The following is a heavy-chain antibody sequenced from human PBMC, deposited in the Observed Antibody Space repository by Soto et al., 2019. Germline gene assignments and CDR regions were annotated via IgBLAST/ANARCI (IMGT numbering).Heavy chain of an antibody. Sequence: QVHLVESGGGLVKPGGSLRLSCAASGFTFTDYYMSWLRQAPGKGLEWIGEINHSGSTNYNPSLKSRVTISVDTSKNQFSLKLSSVTAADTAVYYCARDGHSSGWPRSFDPWGQGTLVTVSS. J-gene: IGHJ5*02. V-gene: IGHV4-34*09. D-gene: IGHD6-19*01. CDR3: ARDGHSSGWPRSFDP. CDR2: INHSGST. CDR1: GFTFTDYY.